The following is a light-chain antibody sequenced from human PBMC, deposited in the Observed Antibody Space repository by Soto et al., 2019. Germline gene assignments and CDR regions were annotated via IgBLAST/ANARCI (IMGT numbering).Light chain of an antibody. J-gene: IGLJ2*01. CDR3: SSYTRSTTVI. CDR1: SSDVGYYDY. CDR2: EVT. Sequence: QSALTQPDSVSGSPGQSITISCTGTSSDVGYYDYVSWYQQHPGKAPKLMIYEVTNRPSGISNRFSGSKSGNTASLTISGLQAEDEADYYCSSYTRSTTVIFGGGTKLTVL. V-gene: IGLV2-14*01.